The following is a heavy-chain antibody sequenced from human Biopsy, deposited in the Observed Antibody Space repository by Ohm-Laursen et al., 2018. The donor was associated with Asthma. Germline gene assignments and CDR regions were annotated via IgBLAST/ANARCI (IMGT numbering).Heavy chain of an antibody. J-gene: IGHJ5*02. V-gene: IGHV4-30-4*08. CDR1: GDSITSGGCC. D-gene: IGHD6-19*01. Sequence: SQTLSLTCTVSGDSITSGGCCWNWIRQHPGKGLEWIGYIHHSGTSYFNPSLKGGVTISVDTSKNQFSLKLGSVTAADTAVYYCARASVAASSNWFDPWGQGTLVTVSS. CDR3: ARASVAASSNWFDP. CDR2: IHHSGTS.